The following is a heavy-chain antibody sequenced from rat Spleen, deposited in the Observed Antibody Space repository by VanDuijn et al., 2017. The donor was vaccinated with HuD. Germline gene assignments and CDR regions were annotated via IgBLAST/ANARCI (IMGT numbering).Heavy chain of an antibody. CDR1: GFSLTSNG. CDR3: VSSVQDY. CDR2: ISSGGSK. J-gene: IGHJ2*01. V-gene: IGHV2S12*01. Sequence: QVQLKESGPGLVQPSQTLSLTCTVSGFSLTSNGVSWVRQPPGKGLEWIAAISSGGSKYYNSALKSRLSIRRDTSKSQVFLKITRLQTDEKDIYFCVSSVQDYWGQGVMVTGSS.